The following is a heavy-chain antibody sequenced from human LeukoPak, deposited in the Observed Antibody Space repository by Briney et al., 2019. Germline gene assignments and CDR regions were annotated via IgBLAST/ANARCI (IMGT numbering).Heavy chain of an antibody. J-gene: IGHJ4*02. D-gene: IGHD6-13*01. V-gene: IGHV4-59*01. CDR3: ARGAAAKFDY. CDR1: DGSFSGYY. Sequence: SETLSLTCAVYDGSFSGYYWSWIRQPPGKGLEWIGYIYYSGSTNYNPSLKSRATISVDTSKNQFSLKLSSVTAADTAVYYCARGAAAKFDYWGQGTLVTVSS. CDR2: IYYSGST.